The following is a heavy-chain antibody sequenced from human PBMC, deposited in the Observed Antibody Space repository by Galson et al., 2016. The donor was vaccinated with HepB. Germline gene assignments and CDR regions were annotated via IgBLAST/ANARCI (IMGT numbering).Heavy chain of an antibody. J-gene: IGHJ6*02. CDR1: GFTFSTYG. CDR3: ARDANWNKIYYYYVMVV. V-gene: IGHV3-33*01. CDR2: LWNDGTTK. D-gene: IGHD1/OR15-1a*01. Sequence: SLRLSCAASGFTFSTYGMHWVRQAPGKGLEWVAILWNDGTTKHYADSVKGRFTISRDNSQNTLYLQMDSLRAEDTAVYYCARDANWNKIYYYYVMVVWGQGTTVTVSS.